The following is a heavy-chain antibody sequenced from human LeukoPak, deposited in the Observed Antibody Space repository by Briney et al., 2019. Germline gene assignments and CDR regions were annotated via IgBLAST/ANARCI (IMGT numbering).Heavy chain of an antibody. CDR3: ARNVYPGYYYYGMDV. CDR1: GGSISSYY. V-gene: IGHV4-59*01. D-gene: IGHD3-16*01. J-gene: IGHJ6*02. CDR2: IYYSGST. Sequence: SETLSLTCTVSGGSISSYYWSWIRQPPGKGLEWIGYIYYSGSTNYNPSLKSRVTISVDTSKNQFSLKLSSVTAADTAVYYCARNVYPGYYYYGMDVWDQGTTVTVSS.